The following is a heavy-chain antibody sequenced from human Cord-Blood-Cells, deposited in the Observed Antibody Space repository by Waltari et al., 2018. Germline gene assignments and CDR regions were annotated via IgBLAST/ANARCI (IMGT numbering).Heavy chain of an antibody. V-gene: IGHV4-34*01. CDR1: GGSFSGYY. J-gene: IGHJ4*02. D-gene: IGHD3-10*01. CDR3: ARGVGYYGSGSYYEDY. CDR2: INHSGST. Sequence: QVQLQQWGAGLLKPSETLSLTCAVYGGSFSGYYWSWIRQPPGKGLVWLGEINHSGSTNYNPSLKSRVTISVDTSKNQFSLKLSSVTAADTAVYYCARGVGYYGSGSYYEDYWGQGTLVTVSS.